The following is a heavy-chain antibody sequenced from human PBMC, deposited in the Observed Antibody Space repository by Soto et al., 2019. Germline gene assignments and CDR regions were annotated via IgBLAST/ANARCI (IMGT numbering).Heavy chain of an antibody. Sequence: QVQLVQSGAEVKKPGASVKVSCKASGYTFTSYDINWVRQATGQGLEWRGWMNPNSGNTGYAQKFQGRVTMTRNTSISTAYMELSSLRSEDTAVYYCARYDSSGYYDLDAFDIWGQGTMVTVSS. CDR2: MNPNSGNT. D-gene: IGHD3-22*01. J-gene: IGHJ3*02. V-gene: IGHV1-8*01. CDR1: GYTFTSYD. CDR3: ARYDSSGYYDLDAFDI.